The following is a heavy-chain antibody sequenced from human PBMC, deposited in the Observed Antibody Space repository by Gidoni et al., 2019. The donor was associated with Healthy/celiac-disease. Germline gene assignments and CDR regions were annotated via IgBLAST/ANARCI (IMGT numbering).Heavy chain of an antibody. CDR1: GGSISSSSYY. J-gene: IGHJ4*02. D-gene: IGHD1-26*01. CDR3: ARRGGSYYVWEDYFDY. V-gene: IGHV4-39*01. CDR2: IYYSGST. Sequence: QLQLQESGPGLVKPSETLSLTCTVSGGSISSSSYYWGWIRQPPGKELEWIGSIYYSGSTYYNPSLKSRVTISVDTSKNQFSLKLSSVTAADTAVYYCARRGGSYYVWEDYFDYWGQGTLVTVSS.